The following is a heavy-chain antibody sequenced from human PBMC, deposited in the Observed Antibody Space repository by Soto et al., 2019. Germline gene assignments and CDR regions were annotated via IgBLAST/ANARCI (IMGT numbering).Heavy chain of an antibody. V-gene: IGHV1-18*01. CDR3: ARDRICSSTSCYRTYYYYGMDV. Sequence: ASVKVSCKASGYTFXSYGISWVRQAPGQGLEWMGWISAYNGNTNYAQKLQGRVTMTTDTSTSTAYMELRSLRSDDTAVYYCARDRICSSTSCYRTYYYYGMDVWGQGTTVTVS. CDR1: GYTFXSYG. J-gene: IGHJ6*02. D-gene: IGHD2-2*01. CDR2: ISAYNGNT.